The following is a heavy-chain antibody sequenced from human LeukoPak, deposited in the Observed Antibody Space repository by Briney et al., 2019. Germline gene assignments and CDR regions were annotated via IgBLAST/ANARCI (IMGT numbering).Heavy chain of an antibody. CDR2: INHSGST. V-gene: IGHV4-34*01. CDR1: GGSFSGYY. Sequence: PSETLSLTCAVYGGSFSGYYWSWIRQPPGKGLEWIGEINHSGSTNYNPSLKSRVTISVDTSKNQFSLKLSSVTAADTAVYYCARARGLLWFGDGNWFDPWGQGTLVTVSS. CDR3: ARARGLLWFGDGNWFDP. D-gene: IGHD3-10*01. J-gene: IGHJ5*02.